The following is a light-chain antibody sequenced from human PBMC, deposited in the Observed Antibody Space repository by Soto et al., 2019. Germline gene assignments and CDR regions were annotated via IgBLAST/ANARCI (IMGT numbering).Light chain of an antibody. CDR1: SSNIGAGYD. CDR2: GNI. J-gene: IGLJ1*01. V-gene: IGLV1-40*01. CDR3: QSYDSSLSDWV. Sequence: QSVLTQPPSVSGAPGQRVTISCTGSSSNIGAGYDVHWYQQLPGTAPKLLIYGNINRPSGVPDRFSGSKSGTSASLAITGLQAEDEADYYCQSYDSSLSDWVFGTGTQLTVL.